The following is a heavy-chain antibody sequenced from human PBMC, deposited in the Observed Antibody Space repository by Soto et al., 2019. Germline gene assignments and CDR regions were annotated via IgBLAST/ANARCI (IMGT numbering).Heavy chain of an antibody. J-gene: IGHJ4*02. CDR1: GFTFTNAW. Sequence: PGGSLRLSCAATGFTFTNAWMNWVRQAPGKGLEWVGRIKSKSDGGTIDYAAAVKDRFTISRDDSKNTLSLQMNSLKSEDTAMYYCTKVYSSGFDYWGQGT. D-gene: IGHD3-22*01. CDR2: IKSKSDGGTI. V-gene: IGHV3-15*07. CDR3: TKVYSSGFDY.